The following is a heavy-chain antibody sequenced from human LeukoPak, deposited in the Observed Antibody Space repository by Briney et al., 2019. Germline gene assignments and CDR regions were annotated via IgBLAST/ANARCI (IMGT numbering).Heavy chain of an antibody. Sequence: GGSLRLSCAASGFTFSTYGMHWVRQAPGKGLEWVAFIRFDGSNKYYPDSVKGRFTISRDNSKNTLYLQMNSLRAEDTAVYYCASVRQWPIPQFDYWGQGTLVTVSS. D-gene: IGHD6-19*01. J-gene: IGHJ4*02. CDR3: ASVRQWPIPQFDY. CDR1: GFTFSTYG. CDR2: IRFDGSNK. V-gene: IGHV3-30*02.